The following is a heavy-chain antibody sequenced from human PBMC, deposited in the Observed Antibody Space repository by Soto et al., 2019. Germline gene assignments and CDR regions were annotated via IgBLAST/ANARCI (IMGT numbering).Heavy chain of an antibody. Sequence: QVQLVQSGAEVKKPGASVKVSCKASGYTFTSYGISWVRQAPGQGLEWMGWISAYNGNTNYAQKVQGRVTMTTDTSTSTADIELRSLRSDDTAVYYCTRGAPTATTVTTDCDYWGQGTLVTVSS. V-gene: IGHV1-18*01. CDR2: ISAYNGNT. CDR1: GYTFTSYG. J-gene: IGHJ4*02. D-gene: IGHD4-4*01. CDR3: TRGAPTATTVTTDCDY.